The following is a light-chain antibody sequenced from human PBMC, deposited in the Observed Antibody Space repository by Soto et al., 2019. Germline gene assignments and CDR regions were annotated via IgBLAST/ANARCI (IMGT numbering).Light chain of an antibody. CDR1: SSDIGGFNY. Sequence: QSVLTQPASVAGSPGQSITISCTGTSSDIGGFNYVSWYQQHPGKAPKLMIYEVSNRPSGVSNRFSGSKSGNTASLTISGLQAEDEADYYCSSYTGGSPYVFGTGTRVTVL. CDR2: EVS. CDR3: SSYTGGSPYV. J-gene: IGLJ1*01. V-gene: IGLV2-14*01.